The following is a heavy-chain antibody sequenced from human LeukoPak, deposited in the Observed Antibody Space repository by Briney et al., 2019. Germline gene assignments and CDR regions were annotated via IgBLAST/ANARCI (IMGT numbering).Heavy chain of an antibody. CDR3: AKEETYYYDSSGYGNNAFGI. Sequence: GRSLRLSCAASGFTFSSYGMHWVRQAPGKGLEWVAVISYDGSNKYYADSVKGRFTISRDNSKNTLYLQMNSLRAEDTAVYYCAKEETYYYDSSGYGNNAFGIWGQGTMVTVSS. J-gene: IGHJ3*02. CDR1: GFTFSSYG. V-gene: IGHV3-30*18. CDR2: ISYDGSNK. D-gene: IGHD3-22*01.